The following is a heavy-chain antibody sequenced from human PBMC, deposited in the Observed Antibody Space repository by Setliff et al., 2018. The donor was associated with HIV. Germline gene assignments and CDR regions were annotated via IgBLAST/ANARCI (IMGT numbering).Heavy chain of an antibody. CDR3: ARNQGDSSGWYAGDY. CDR2: INTSGGSA. J-gene: IGHJ4*01. Sequence: EASVKVSCKASGYTFASYPMHWVRQAPGQGLEWMGVINTSGGSAGYAEKFRGRVTMTRDTSTSTVYMDLRNLRSEDTAVHYCARNQGDSSGWYAGDYWGHGTLVTVSS. CDR1: GYTFASYP. D-gene: IGHD6-19*01. V-gene: IGHV1-46*01.